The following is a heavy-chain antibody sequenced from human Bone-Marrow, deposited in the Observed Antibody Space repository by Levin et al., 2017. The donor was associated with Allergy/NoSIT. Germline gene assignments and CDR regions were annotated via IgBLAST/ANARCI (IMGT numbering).Heavy chain of an antibody. CDR2: IDRRDSYI. D-gene: IGHD1-14*01. Sequence: GGSLRLSCKGSGNRFATNWISWVRQVPGKGLEWMGRIDRRDSYINYNPSFQGLVTISADKSSDTAFLQWNNLTVSDTATYYCATGTSSFSAGWFPYWGQGTLVIVSS. CDR1: GNRFATNW. J-gene: IGHJ4*02. CDR3: ATGTSSFSAGWFPY. V-gene: IGHV5-10-1*01.